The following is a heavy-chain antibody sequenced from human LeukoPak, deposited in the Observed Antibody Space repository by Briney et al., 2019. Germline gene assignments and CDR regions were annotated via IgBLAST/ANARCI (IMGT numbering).Heavy chain of an antibody. D-gene: IGHD3-22*01. V-gene: IGHV4-4*07. CDR1: GNSISGYS. CDR2: IHRNGSA. Sequence: PSETLSLTCHVSGNSISGYSWSWIRQPAGRGLEWIGRIHRNGSATHNPSLKSRVTMTVATSRTQFSLKLSSVTAADTAVYFCARNLSGFYDYWGLGTLVIVSS. CDR3: ARNLSGFYDY. J-gene: IGHJ4*02.